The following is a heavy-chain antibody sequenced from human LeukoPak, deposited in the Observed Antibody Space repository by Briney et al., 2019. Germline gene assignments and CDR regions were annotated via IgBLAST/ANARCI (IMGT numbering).Heavy chain of an antibody. J-gene: IGHJ4*02. CDR2: ISGSGGST. Sequence: GGSLRLPCAASGFTFSSYAISWVRQAPGKGLEWVSAISGSGGSTYYADSVKGRFTISRDNSKNTLYLQMNSLRAEDTAVYYCAKYGNWGSAGDYWGQGTLVTVSS. V-gene: IGHV3-23*01. CDR1: GFTFSSYA. CDR3: AKYGNWGSAGDY. D-gene: IGHD7-27*01.